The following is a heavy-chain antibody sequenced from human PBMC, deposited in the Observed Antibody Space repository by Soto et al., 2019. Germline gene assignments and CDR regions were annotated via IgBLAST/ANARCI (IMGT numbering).Heavy chain of an antibody. Sequence: GGSLRLSCAASGFTFRSFGMNWVRQAPGRGLEWLAYIGSSSSAIYYADSVKGRFTISRDNAKNSLYLQMDSLRDEDTAVYYCARAALYGYDYWGQGTLVTVSS. V-gene: IGHV3-48*02. CDR3: ARAALYGYDY. CDR1: GFTFRSFG. J-gene: IGHJ4*02. D-gene: IGHD4-17*01. CDR2: IGSSSSAI.